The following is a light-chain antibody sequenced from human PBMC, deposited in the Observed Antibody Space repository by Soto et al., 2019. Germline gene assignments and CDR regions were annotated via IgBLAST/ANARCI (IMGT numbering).Light chain of an antibody. Sequence: EIVMTQSPVTLSVSPGERATLSCRASQSVSRKLVWYQQKPGQAPRLLIYDTSTRATGIPARFSGSGSGTEFTLTISSLQSEDFAVYYCQQYNTWTSITFGQGTRREIK. J-gene: IGKJ5*01. CDR2: DTS. V-gene: IGKV3-15*01. CDR1: QSVSRK. CDR3: QQYNTWTSIT.